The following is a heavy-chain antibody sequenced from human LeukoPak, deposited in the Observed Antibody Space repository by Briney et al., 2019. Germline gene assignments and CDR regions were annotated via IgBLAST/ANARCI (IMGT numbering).Heavy chain of an antibody. D-gene: IGHD3-22*01. CDR2: ISYDGSNK. J-gene: IGHJ4*02. CDR3: ARDGYDSSGYLDY. V-gene: IGHV3-30-3*01. CDR1: GFTFSSYA. Sequence: QTGGSLRLSCAASGFTFSSYAMHWVRQAPGKGLEWVAVISYDGSNKYYADSVKGRFTISRDNSKNTLYLQMNSLRAEDTAVYYCARDGYDSSGYLDYWGQGTLVTVSS.